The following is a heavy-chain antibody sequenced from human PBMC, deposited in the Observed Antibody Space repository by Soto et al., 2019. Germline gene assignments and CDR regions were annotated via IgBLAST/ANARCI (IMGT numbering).Heavy chain of an antibody. CDR3: ARAGYAEDAFDI. CDR1: GGTISSYY. J-gene: IGHJ3*02. D-gene: IGHD1-1*01. Sequence: SETLSLTCPVSGGTISSYYWSWIRQPPGKGLEWIGYIYYSGSTNYNPSLKSRVTISVDTSKNQFSLKLSSVTAADTAVYYCARAGYAEDAFDIWGQGTMVTVSS. V-gene: IGHV4-59*01. CDR2: IYYSGST.